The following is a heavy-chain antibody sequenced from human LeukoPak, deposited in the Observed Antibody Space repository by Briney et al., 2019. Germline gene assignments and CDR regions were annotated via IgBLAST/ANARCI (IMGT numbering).Heavy chain of an antibody. D-gene: IGHD3-22*01. CDR1: GYSFTSYW. CDR3: ARREYYYDSTGYYFRGPGQFDL. V-gene: IGHV5-51*01. J-gene: IGHJ4*02. Sequence: GESLKISCKGSGYSFTSYWIGWVRQMLGKGLEWMGIIYPGDSDTRYSPSFQGHVTISADKSISTAYLQWSSLKASDTAMYYCARREYYYDSTGYYFRGPGQFDLWGQGTLVTVSS. CDR2: IYPGDSDT.